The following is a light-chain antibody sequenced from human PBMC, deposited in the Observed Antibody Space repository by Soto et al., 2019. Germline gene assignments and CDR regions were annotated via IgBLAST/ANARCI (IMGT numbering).Light chain of an antibody. J-gene: IGKJ3*01. CDR2: GAS. CDR1: QSVSSNY. CDR3: QEYGRSPFT. Sequence: EIVITQTPVTLSSSQVETANLSFIASQSVSSNYVAWFHQKPGQAPRLLIYGASSRATGVPDRFSASGSGTDFTLTISRLEPEDFAVYYCQEYGRSPFTCGPGTKGDIK. V-gene: IGKV3-20*01.